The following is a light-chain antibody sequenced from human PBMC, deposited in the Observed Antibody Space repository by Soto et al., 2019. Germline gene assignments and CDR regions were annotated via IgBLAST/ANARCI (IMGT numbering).Light chain of an antibody. CDR2: EAS. CDR1: QSVSSY. V-gene: IGKV3-11*01. Sequence: EIVLTQSPATLSLSPGERATLSCRASQSVSSYLAWYQQKPGQAPRLLMYEASTRATGIPARFSGGGSGTDFTLTISSLEPEVFAVYYCQQRSDWPWTFGQGTKVEIK. J-gene: IGKJ1*01. CDR3: QQRSDWPWT.